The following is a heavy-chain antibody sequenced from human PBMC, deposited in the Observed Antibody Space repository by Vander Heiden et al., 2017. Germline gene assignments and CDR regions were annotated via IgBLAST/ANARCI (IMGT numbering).Heavy chain of an antibody. CDR1: GFTFGDYA. CDR2: IRSKAYGGTT. D-gene: IGHD6-19*01. V-gene: IGHV3-49*03. CDR3: TRAQWLVTLFDY. J-gene: IGHJ4*02. Sequence: EVQLVESGGGLVQPGRSLRLSCTASGFTFGDYAMSWFRQAPGKGLEWVGFIRSKAYGGTTEYAASVKGRFTISRDDSKSIAYLQMNSLKTEDTAVYYCTRAQWLVTLFDYWGQGTLVTVSS.